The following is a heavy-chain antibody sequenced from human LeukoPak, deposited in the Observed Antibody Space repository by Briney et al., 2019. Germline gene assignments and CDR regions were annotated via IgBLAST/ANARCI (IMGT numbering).Heavy chain of an antibody. D-gene: IGHD2-21*01. Sequence: PGGPLRLSCAASGFTFSSYAMSWVRQAPGKGLEWVSAISGSGGSTYYADSVKGRFTISRDNSKNTLYLQMNSLRAEDTAVYYCAKDSLAYCGRDCYPAEAFDIWGQGTMVTVSS. CDR1: GFTFSSYA. CDR2: ISGSGGST. J-gene: IGHJ3*02. CDR3: AKDSLAYCGRDCYPAEAFDI. V-gene: IGHV3-23*01.